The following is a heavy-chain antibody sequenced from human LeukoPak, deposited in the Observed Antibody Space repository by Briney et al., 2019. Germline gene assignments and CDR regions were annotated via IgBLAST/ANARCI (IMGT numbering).Heavy chain of an antibody. CDR3: ARTERAVAATGAFDI. D-gene: IGHD6-19*01. J-gene: IGHJ3*02. Sequence: GASVKVSCKASGGTFSSYAIGWVRQAPGQGLEWMGGIIPIFGTANYAQKFQGRVTITADESTSTAYMELSSLRSEDTAVYYCARTERAVAATGAFDIWGQGTMVTVSS. V-gene: IGHV1-69*13. CDR2: IIPIFGTA. CDR1: GGTFSSYA.